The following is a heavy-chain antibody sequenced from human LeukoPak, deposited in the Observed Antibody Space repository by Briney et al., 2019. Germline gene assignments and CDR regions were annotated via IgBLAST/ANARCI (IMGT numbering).Heavy chain of an antibody. CDR3: ASTGRGSSGWQALDY. CDR1: GGSISSSNW. Sequence: PSGTLSLTCAVSGGSISSSNWWSWVRQPPGKGLEWIGEIYHSGGTNYNPSLKSRVTISVDKSKNQFSLKLSSVTAADTAVYYCASTGRGSSGWQALDYWGQGTLVTVSS. J-gene: IGHJ4*02. D-gene: IGHD6-19*01. V-gene: IGHV4-4*02. CDR2: IYHSGGT.